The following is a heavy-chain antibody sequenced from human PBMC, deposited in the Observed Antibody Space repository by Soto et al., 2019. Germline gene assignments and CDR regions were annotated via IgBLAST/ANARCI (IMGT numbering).Heavy chain of an antibody. CDR3: AREYTAWPLAYGLDV. CDR2: IRSRSDI. J-gene: IGHJ6*02. V-gene: IGHV3-21*01. Sequence: GGSLRLSCVGSGFTFSNFSINWVRQAPGKGLEWVSSIRSRSDIYYADSLQGRFTISRDNAKNSVSLQMNSLRAEDTAVYYCAREYTAWPLAYGLDVWGQGTTVTVSS. CDR1: GFTFSNFS. D-gene: IGHD2-2*02.